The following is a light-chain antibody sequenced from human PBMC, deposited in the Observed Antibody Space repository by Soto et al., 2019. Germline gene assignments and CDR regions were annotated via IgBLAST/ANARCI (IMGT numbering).Light chain of an antibody. CDR2: AVT. Sequence: QSALTKPPSASRSPGQSGTSSCTGASSDVGGYHFVSWYQHHPGKAPRLTIYAVTQRPSGVPDRFSGSKSSNTAALTVSGLHVDDEAYYYCSSYAGSSIHVAFGGGTKLTVL. CDR1: SSDVGGYHF. V-gene: IGLV2-8*01. CDR3: SSYAGSSIHVA. J-gene: IGLJ2*01.